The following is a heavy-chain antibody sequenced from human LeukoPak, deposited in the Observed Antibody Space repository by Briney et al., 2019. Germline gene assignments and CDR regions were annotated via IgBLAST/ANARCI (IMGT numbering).Heavy chain of an antibody. V-gene: IGHV3-23*01. Sequence: GGSLRLSCAASGFTFSSYAMSWVPQAPGKGLEGVSAISGSGGSTYYADSVKGRFTISRDNSKNTLYLQMNSLRAEDTAVYYCAKDLRFGEFFHYWGQGTLVTVSS. CDR2: ISGSGGST. CDR1: GFTFSSYA. J-gene: IGHJ4*02. CDR3: AKDLRFGEFFHY. D-gene: IGHD3-10*01.